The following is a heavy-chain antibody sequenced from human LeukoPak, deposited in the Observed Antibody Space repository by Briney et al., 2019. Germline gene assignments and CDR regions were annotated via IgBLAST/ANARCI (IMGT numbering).Heavy chain of an antibody. J-gene: IGHJ4*02. CDR3: AKYCSGATCSGY. D-gene: IGHD2-15*01. CDR1: GFTFSSYA. CDR2: ITESGDIT. V-gene: IGHV3-23*01. Sequence: GASLRLSCAASGFTFSSYAMCWVRRAPGKGPEWVSGITESGDITYYADSVKGRFTISRDNSKNTLYLQMNSLRAGDTAKYYCAKYCSGATCSGYWGQGTLVTVSS.